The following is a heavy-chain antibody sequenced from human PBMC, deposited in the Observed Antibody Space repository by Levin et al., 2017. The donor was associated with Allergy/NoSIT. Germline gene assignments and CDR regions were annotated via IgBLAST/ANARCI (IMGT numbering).Heavy chain of an antibody. Sequence: SQTLSLTCAVYGGSFSGYYWSWIRQPPGKGLEWIGEITHSGNTNYNPSLKSRVTISLDTSKNQFSLKLSSVTAADTAVYYCARGFVYSVAGYFDYWGQGTLVTVSS. D-gene: IGHD6-19*01. V-gene: IGHV4-34*01. CDR3: ARGFVYSVAGYFDY. J-gene: IGHJ4*02. CDR2: ITHSGNT. CDR1: GGSFSGYY.